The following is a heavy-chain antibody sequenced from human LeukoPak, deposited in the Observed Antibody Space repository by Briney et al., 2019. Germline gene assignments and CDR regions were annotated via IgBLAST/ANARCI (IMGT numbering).Heavy chain of an antibody. J-gene: IGHJ4*02. CDR3: ARRDSSSGWSFDH. Sequence: SETLSLTCTASGGSISNYHWSWIRQPAGKGLEWIGQIHTSGSTNYNPPLKSRVSMSIDTPDNQLSLTIRSVTAADTAVYYCARRDSSSGWSFDHWGQGTLVTVSS. V-gene: IGHV4-4*07. CDR1: GGSISNYH. CDR2: IHTSGST. D-gene: IGHD6-19*01.